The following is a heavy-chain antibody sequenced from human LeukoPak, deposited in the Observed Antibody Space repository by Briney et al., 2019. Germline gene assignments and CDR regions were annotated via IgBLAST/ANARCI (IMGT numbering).Heavy chain of an antibody. Sequence: SETLSLTCTVSGGSISSGGYYWSWIRQHPGKGLEWIGYIYYSGSTYYNPSLKSRVTISVDTSKNQFSLKLSSVTAADTAVYYCARGVVVVPAAPMDVWGQGTTVTVSS. V-gene: IGHV4-31*03. CDR1: GGSISSGGYY. CDR3: ARGVVVVPAAPMDV. J-gene: IGHJ6*02. D-gene: IGHD2-2*01. CDR2: IYYSGST.